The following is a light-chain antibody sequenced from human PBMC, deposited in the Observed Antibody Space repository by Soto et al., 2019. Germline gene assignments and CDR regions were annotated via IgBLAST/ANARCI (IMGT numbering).Light chain of an antibody. CDR1: QSVSDN. CDR3: QQYKNWPPWT. CDR2: GTS. Sequence: EIVMTQSPAALSVSPGERATLSCRAIQSVSDNLAWYQQKPGQAPRLLIFGTSTRATGIPARFSSSGSGTEFTLTISSLQSEDFAVYYCQQYKNWPPWTFGQGTKVDIK. V-gene: IGKV3-15*01. J-gene: IGKJ1*01.